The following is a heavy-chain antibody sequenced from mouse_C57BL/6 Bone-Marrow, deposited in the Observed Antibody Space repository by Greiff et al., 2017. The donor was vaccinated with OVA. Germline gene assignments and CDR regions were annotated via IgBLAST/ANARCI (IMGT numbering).Heavy chain of an antibody. CDR2: ISYDGSN. D-gene: IGHD1-1*01. CDR1: GYSITSGYY. Sequence: VQLKESGPGLVKPSQSLSLTCSVTGYSITSGYYWNWIRQFPGNKLEWMGYISYDGSNNYNPSLKNRISITRDTSKNQFFLKLNSVTTEDTATYYCANYYGSSYDAMDYWGQGTSVTVSS. V-gene: IGHV3-6*01. J-gene: IGHJ4*01. CDR3: ANYYGSSYDAMDY.